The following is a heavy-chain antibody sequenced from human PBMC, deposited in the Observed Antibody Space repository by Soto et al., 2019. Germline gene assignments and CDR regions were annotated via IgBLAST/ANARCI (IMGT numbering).Heavy chain of an antibody. CDR3: ANGGLEGAGRAIY. J-gene: IGHJ4*02. CDR1: GFTFSSYG. D-gene: IGHD6-13*01. V-gene: IGHV3-30*18. CDR2: ISYDGSYK. Sequence: QVQLVESGGGVVQPGRSLRLSCAASGFTFSSYGMHWVRQAPGKGLEWVAVISYDGSYKYYADSVKGRFTISRDNSNNTLYLQMNSLREKDTAVYYFANGGLEGAGRAIYWGQVTLVTVSS.